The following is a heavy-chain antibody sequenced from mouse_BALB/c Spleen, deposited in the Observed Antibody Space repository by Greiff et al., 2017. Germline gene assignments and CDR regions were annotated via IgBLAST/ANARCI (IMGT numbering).Heavy chain of an antibody. CDR1: GYAFTNYW. CDR3: ARSNGNYGYFDV. CDR2: IYPGSGNT. J-gene: IGHJ1*01. Sequence: VQLQQSGAELVRPGTSVKISCKASGYAFTNYWLGWVKQRPGHGLEWIGDIYPGSGNTYYNEKFKGKATLTADKSSSTAYMQLSSLTSVDSAVYFCARSNGNYGYFDVWGAGTTVTVSS. D-gene: IGHD2-1*01. V-gene: IGHV1-63*01.